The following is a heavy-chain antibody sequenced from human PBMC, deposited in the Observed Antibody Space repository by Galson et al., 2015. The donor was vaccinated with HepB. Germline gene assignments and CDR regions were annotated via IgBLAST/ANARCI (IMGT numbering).Heavy chain of an antibody. V-gene: IGHV3-33*01. CDR1: GISFSSYG. Sequence: SLRLSCAASGISFSSYGMHWVRQAPGKGLEWVAVIWYDGSNKYYADSVKGRFTISRDNSKNTLFLQMNSLRAEDTAVYHCARNLGLYNSGWSKNNWFDPWGQGTLVTVSS. CDR3: ARNLGLYNSGWSKNNWFDP. D-gene: IGHD6-19*01. J-gene: IGHJ5*02. CDR2: IWYDGSNK.